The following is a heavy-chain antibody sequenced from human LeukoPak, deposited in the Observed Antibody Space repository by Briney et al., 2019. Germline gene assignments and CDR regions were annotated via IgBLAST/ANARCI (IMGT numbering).Heavy chain of an antibody. Sequence: VASVKVSCKASEYTFTGHYMNWVRLAPGQGLEWMGWINPTGGTTYAQKFQDRVTMTRDTSINTAYMELSGLRSDDTAVYYCARDLGWSSSHWGQGTLVTVSS. CDR2: INPTGGT. CDR3: ARDLGWSSSH. V-gene: IGHV1-2*02. J-gene: IGHJ4*02. D-gene: IGHD6-6*01. CDR1: EYTFTGHY.